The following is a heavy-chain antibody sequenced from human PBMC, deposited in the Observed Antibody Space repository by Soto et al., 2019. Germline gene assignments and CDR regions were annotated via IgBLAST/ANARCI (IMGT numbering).Heavy chain of an antibody. CDR2: IWYDGSDK. CDR1: GFTFSSYG. CDR3: ATDQGIY. Sequence: TGGSLRLSCAASGFTFSSYGMHWVRQAPGKGLEWVAVIWYDGSDKYYADSVKGRFTISRDNSKNTLYLQMNSLRAEDTAIYYCATDQGIYWGQGTLVTVSS. J-gene: IGHJ4*02. D-gene: IGHD3-10*01. V-gene: IGHV3-33*01.